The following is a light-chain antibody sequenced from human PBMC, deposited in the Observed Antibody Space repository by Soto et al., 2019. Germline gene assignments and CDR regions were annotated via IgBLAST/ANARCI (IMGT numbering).Light chain of an antibody. CDR2: AAS. V-gene: IGKV3-20*01. CDR1: QSVSSDY. J-gene: IGKJ2*01. CDR3: QQYGISPYT. Sequence: EIVLTQSPGTLSLSPGERATLSCRASQSVSSDYLAWYQQTPGQAPRLLIYAASSRATGIPDRFSGSGSGTDFTLTISRLETEDFAVFYCQQYGISPYTFGQGTKLEIK.